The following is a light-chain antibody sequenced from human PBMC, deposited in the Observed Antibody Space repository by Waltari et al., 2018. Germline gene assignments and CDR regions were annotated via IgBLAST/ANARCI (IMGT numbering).Light chain of an antibody. V-gene: IGKV1-33*01. CDR3: QQYDNLPLT. J-gene: IGKJ4*01. CDR2: DAS. CDR1: QVLSNY. Sequence: DIQMTQSPSSLSASVGDRVTITCQASQVLSNYLNWYQQKPGKAPKLLTYDASNLETGDPSRFSGSVSGTDFTFTISSLQPEDIATYYCQQYDNLPLTFGGGTKVEIK.